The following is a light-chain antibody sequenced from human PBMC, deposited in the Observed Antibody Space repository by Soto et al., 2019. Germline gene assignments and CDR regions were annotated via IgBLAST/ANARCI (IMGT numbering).Light chain of an antibody. CDR1: QSVRSTY. Sequence: EIVLTQSPGTLYLSPGDRATLSCRASQSVRSTYLAWYQQKPGQAPRLLIYSASSRDTGIPDRFSGSGSGTDFTLTISGLAPEDFAVYYCQQYGSSPLAFGGGSK. V-gene: IGKV3-20*01. CDR3: QQYGSSPLA. J-gene: IGKJ4*01. CDR2: SAS.